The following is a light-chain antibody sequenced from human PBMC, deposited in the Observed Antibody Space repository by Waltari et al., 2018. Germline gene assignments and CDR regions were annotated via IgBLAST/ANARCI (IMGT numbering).Light chain of an antibody. J-gene: IGKJ1*01. Sequence: DIQMTQSPSSLSASIGDRVTITCRASYAFTNSLAWYQQKQGKAPKLLLYAASRLESGVPSRFSGSGSGTDYTLTISSLQPEDFATYYCQQYWSIPWTFGQGTKVEI. CDR1: YAFTNS. CDR3: QQYWSIPWT. CDR2: AAS. V-gene: IGKV1-NL1*01.